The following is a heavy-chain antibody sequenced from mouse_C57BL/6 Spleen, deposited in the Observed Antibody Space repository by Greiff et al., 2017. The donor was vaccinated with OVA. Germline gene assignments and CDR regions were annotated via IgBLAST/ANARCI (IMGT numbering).Heavy chain of an antibody. CDR1: GYTFTDYN. J-gene: IGHJ1*03. D-gene: IGHD2-3*01. CDR2: INPNNGGT. CDR3: ARGGYDGYFDWYFDV. V-gene: IGHV1-22*01. Sequence: EVQLQQSGPELVKPGASVKMSCKASGYTFTDYNMHWVKQSHGKSLEWIGYINPNNGGTSYNQKFKGKATLTVNKSSSTAYMELRSLTSEDSAVYYGARGGYDGYFDWYFDVWGTGTTVTVSS.